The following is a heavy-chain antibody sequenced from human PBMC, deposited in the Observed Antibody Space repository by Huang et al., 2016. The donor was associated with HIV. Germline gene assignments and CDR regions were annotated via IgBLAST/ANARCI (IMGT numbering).Heavy chain of an antibody. CDR1: GFPFSSYA. J-gene: IGHJ5*02. D-gene: IGHD2-15*01. CDR2: ISGSGGST. V-gene: IGHV3-23*01. CDR3: AKSGYCSGGSCYLEGFDP. Sequence: EVQLLESGGGLVQPGGSLRSSCAASGFPFSSYAMSWVLQAPVKGLWGVSAISGSGGSTYYADSGKGLFTIYRDNSKDTLYLQMNSLRAEDTAVYYCAKSGYCSGGSCYLEGFDPWGQGTLVTVSS.